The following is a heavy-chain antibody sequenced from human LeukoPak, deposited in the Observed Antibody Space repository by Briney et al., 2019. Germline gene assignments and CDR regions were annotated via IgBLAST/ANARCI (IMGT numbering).Heavy chain of an antibody. Sequence: GGSLPLSCAASGLTYRNYAMSWVRQAPAKGLAWVSGTSDSGDSTYYADSVKGRFTISRDNSKNTLYLQMNSLRAEDTAVYYCAKGSLSVPHSSDWYRYWGQGTLVTVSS. CDR1: GLTYRNYA. CDR3: AKGSLSVPHSSDWYRY. V-gene: IGHV3-23*01. J-gene: IGHJ4*02. D-gene: IGHD6-13*01. CDR2: TSDSGDST.